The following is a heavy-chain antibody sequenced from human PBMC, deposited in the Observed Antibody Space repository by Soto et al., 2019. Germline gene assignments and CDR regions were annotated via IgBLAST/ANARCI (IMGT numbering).Heavy chain of an antibody. Sequence: NPSETLSLTCAVYGGSFSGYYWSWIRQPPGKGLEWIGEINHSGSTNYNPSLKSRVTISVDTSKNQFSLKLSSVTAADTAVYYCARESRSSSSWYYYYGMDVWGQGTTVTVSS. V-gene: IGHV4-34*01. D-gene: IGHD6-6*01. J-gene: IGHJ6*02. CDR3: ARESRSSSSWYYYYGMDV. CDR2: INHSGST. CDR1: GGSFSGYY.